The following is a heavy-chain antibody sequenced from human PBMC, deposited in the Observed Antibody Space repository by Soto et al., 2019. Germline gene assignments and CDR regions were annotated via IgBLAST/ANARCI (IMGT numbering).Heavy chain of an antibody. CDR2: IIPILDTA. Sequence: SVKVSCKASGDTFSSYPISWVRQAPGQGLEWMGGIIPILDTANYAQKIQGRVTITADESTSTAYMELSSLRSEDTAVYYCARGGYRGYDFLLDVWGRGTTVTVSS. D-gene: IGHD5-12*01. CDR1: GDTFSSYP. J-gene: IGHJ6*02. V-gene: IGHV1-69*13. CDR3: ARGGYRGYDFLLDV.